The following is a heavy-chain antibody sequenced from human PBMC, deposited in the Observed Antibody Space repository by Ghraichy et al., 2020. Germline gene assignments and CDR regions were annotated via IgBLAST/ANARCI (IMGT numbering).Heavy chain of an antibody. CDR3: ARDRPRYIAAAGVHYYYYMDV. Sequence: SETLSLTCTVSGGSISSYYWSWIRQPPGKGLEWIGYIYYSGSTNYNPSLKSRVTISVDTSKNQFSLKLSSVTAADTAVYYCARDRPRYIAAAGVHYYYYMDVWGKGTTVTVSS. V-gene: IGHV4-59*01. J-gene: IGHJ6*03. CDR2: IYYSGST. CDR1: GGSISSYY. D-gene: IGHD6-13*01.